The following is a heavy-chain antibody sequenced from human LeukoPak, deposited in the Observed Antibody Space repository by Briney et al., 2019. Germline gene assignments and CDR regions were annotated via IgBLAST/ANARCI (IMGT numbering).Heavy chain of an antibody. CDR1: GGSISSYY. CDR3: ARVLYYDFWSGYNYGMDV. V-gene: IGHV4-59*01. CDR2: IYYSGST. Sequence: WETLSLTCTVSGGSISSYYWSWIRQPPGKGLEWIGYIYYSGSTNYNPSLKSRVTISVDTSKNQFSLKLSSVTAADTAVYYCARVLYYDFWSGYNYGMDVWGQGTTVTVSS. J-gene: IGHJ6*02. D-gene: IGHD3-3*01.